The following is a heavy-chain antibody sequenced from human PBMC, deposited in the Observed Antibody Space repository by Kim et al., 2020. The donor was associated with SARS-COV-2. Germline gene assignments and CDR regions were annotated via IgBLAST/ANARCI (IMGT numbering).Heavy chain of an antibody. J-gene: IGHJ2*01. CDR2: ISYDGSNK. D-gene: IGHD3-3*01. CDR1: GFTFSSYG. V-gene: IGHV3-30*18. CDR3: AKEGRITIFGVVRPDWYFDL. Sequence: GGSLRLSCAASGFTFSSYGMHWVRQAPGKGLEWVAVISYDGSNKYYADSVKGLFTISRDNSKNTLYLQMNSLRAEDTAVYYCAKEGRITIFGVVRPDWYFDLWGRGTLVTVSS.